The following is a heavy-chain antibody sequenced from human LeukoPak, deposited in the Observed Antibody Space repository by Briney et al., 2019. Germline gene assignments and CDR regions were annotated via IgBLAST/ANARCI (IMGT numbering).Heavy chain of an antibody. D-gene: IGHD4-23*01. V-gene: IGHV3-23*01. CDR3: AKEGGLRWPNTPPPPIDYYYYMDV. Sequence: GGSLRLSCAASGFTFSSYAMSWVRQAPGKGLEWVSAISGSGGSTYYADSVKGRFTISRDNSKNTLYLQMNSLRAEDTAVYYCAKEGGLRWPNTPPPPIDYYYYMDVWGKGTTVTVSS. CDR2: ISGSGGST. J-gene: IGHJ6*03. CDR1: GFTFSSYA.